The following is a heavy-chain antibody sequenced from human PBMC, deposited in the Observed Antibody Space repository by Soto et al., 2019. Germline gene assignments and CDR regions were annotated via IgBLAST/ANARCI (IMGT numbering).Heavy chain of an antibody. CDR1: GGSVSSATNF. D-gene: IGHD6-19*01. J-gene: IGHJ5*02. CDR2: ILHSGSS. CDR3: ARGMYKSGWNLDL. V-gene: IGHV4-61*01. Sequence: WETLSLTGPVSGGSVSSATNFWSWVRQPPVGGLEWIAYILHSGSSMYNPSLKSRVTISLSTSKTQFSLRLTSVTAADTAVYYCARGMYKSGWNLDLWGQGIVLTVSS.